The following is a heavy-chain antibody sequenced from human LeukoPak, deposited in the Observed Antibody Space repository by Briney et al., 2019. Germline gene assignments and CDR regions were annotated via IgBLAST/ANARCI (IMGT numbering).Heavy chain of an antibody. J-gene: IGHJ6*02. CDR1: GGSFSGYY. Sequence: PSETLSLTCAVYGGSFSGYYWSWIRQPPGKGLEWIGEINHSGSTNYNPSLKSRVTISVDTSKNQFSLKLSSVTAADTAVYYCARGSYTRKITAGYYYYYGMDVWGQGTTVTVS. D-gene: IGHD1-20*01. CDR3: ARGSYTRKITAGYYYYYGMDV. V-gene: IGHV4-34*01. CDR2: INHSGST.